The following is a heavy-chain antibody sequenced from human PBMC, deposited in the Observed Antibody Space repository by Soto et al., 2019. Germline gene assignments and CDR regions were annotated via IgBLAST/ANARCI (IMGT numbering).Heavy chain of an antibody. Sequence: SETLSLTCTVSGGSISSGDYYWSWIRQPPGKGLEWIGYIYYSGSTNYNPSLKSRVTISVDTSKNQFSLKLSSVTAADTAVYYCARDAMAAGTFYFDYWGQGTLVTVSS. CDR3: ARDAMAAGTFYFDY. CDR2: IYYSGST. J-gene: IGHJ4*02. D-gene: IGHD6-13*01. V-gene: IGHV4-61*08. CDR1: GGSISSGDYY.